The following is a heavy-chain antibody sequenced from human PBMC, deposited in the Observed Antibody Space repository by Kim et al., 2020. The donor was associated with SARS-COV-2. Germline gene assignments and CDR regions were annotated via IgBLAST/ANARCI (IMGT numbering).Heavy chain of an antibody. CDR3: TTEDNFWIADLDRFD. CDR1: GFTFSNSS. J-gene: IGHJ4*01. CDR2: IRSKADGEAT. D-gene: IGHD3-3*01. V-gene: IGHV3-15*01. Sequence: GGSLRLSCAASGFTFSNSSMSWVRQAPGKGLEWVGRIRSKADGEATEYAASVKGRFTISRDDSKNTPYLQMNSLKTEDTAVYYCTTEDNFWIADLDRFD.